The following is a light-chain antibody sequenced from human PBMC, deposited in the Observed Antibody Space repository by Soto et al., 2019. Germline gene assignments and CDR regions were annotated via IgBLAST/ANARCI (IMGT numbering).Light chain of an antibody. V-gene: IGLV1-44*01. CDR1: SSNIGSNT. CDR3: AASDDSLNGWV. J-gene: IGLJ3*02. CDR2: NNN. Sequence: QSVLTQSPSASGTPGQRVTISCSGGSSNIGSNTLNWYQHVPGTAPRVLIYNNNQRPSGVADRFSGSKSGTSASLAISGLQSEDEADYYCAASDDSLNGWVFGGGTKLTVL.